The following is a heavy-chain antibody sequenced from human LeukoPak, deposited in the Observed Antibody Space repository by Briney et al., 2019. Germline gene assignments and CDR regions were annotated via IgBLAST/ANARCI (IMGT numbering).Heavy chain of an antibody. Sequence: ASVKVSCMASGYTFTGYYMHWVRQAPGQGLEWMGRINPNSGGTNYAQKFQGRVTMTRDTSISTAYMELSRLRSDDTAVYYCASEPPYSGSYYDFDYWGQGTLVTVSS. J-gene: IGHJ4*02. CDR1: GYTFTGYY. D-gene: IGHD1-26*01. CDR2: INPNSGGT. V-gene: IGHV1-2*06. CDR3: ASEPPYSGSYYDFDY.